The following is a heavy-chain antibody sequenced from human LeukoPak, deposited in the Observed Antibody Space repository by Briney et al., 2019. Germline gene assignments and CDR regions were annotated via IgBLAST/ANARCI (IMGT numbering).Heavy chain of an antibody. CDR2: ISGSGGST. CDR3: AREAYCGGDCYQYFDY. Sequence: GGSLRLSCAASEFTFSSYAMSWVRQAPGKGLEWVSAISGSGGSTYYADSVKGRFTISRDNSKNTLYLQMNSLRAEDTAVYYCAREAYCGGDCYQYFDYWGQGTLVTVSS. CDR1: EFTFSSYA. D-gene: IGHD2-21*01. V-gene: IGHV3-23*01. J-gene: IGHJ4*02.